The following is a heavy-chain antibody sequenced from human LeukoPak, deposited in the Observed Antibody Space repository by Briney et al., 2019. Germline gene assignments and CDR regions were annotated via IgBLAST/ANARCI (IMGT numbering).Heavy chain of an antibody. CDR1: GFTFSSYT. V-gene: IGHV3-23*01. Sequence: GGSLRLSCAASGFTFSSYTMSWVRQAPGKGLEWVSTITTSDGNTYYTDSVKGRFTVSRDNSKNTLFLQMNSLRAEDTAVYYCAKDGGLWVSAHWGDSWGRGTLVTVSS. J-gene: IGHJ4*02. CDR3: AKDGGLWVSAHWGDS. D-gene: IGHD7-27*01. CDR2: ITTSDGNT.